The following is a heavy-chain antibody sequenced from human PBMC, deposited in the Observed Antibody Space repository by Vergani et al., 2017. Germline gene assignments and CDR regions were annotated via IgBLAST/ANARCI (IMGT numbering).Heavy chain of an antibody. CDR2: LSASDRRT. Sequence: EVQLLESGGDLVQPGGSLRLSCAASGFTFIMHAMSWARQAPGKGLEWVSTLSASDRRTHYADSVKGRFTISRDNSKNTLYLYMNSLRADDTAVYYCAKDPRLKEDYYYYYMDVWGKGTTVTVSS. CDR1: GFTFIMHA. J-gene: IGHJ6*03. CDR3: AKDPRLKEDYYYYYMDV. V-gene: IGHV3-23*01.